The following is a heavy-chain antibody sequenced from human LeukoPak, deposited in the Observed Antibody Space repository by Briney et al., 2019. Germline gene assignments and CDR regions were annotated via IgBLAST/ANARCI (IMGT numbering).Heavy chain of an antibody. Sequence: SETLSLTCTVSGGSISSYYWSWIRQPPGKGLEWIGYIYYSGSTNYNPSLKSRVTISVDTSKNQFSLKLSSVTAADTAVYYCARGGRTGAEMENYYYYGMDVWGQGTTVTVSS. V-gene: IGHV4-59*01. J-gene: IGHJ6*02. CDR2: IYYSGST. D-gene: IGHD3-16*01. CDR3: ARGGRTGAEMENYYYYGMDV. CDR1: GGSISSYY.